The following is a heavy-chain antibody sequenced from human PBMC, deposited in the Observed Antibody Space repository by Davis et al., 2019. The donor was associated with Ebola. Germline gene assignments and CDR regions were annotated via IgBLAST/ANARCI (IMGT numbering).Heavy chain of an antibody. D-gene: IGHD6-13*01. CDR1: GFTFSSYA. V-gene: IGHV3-30*04. Sequence: GESLKISCAASGFTFSSYAMHWVRQAPGKGLEWVAVISYDGSNKYYADSVKGRFTISRDSAKNSLYLQMNSLRAEDTALYYCAKDMGPLDSSSWYWYYYYGMDVWGKGTTVTVSS. CDR2: ISYDGSNK. CDR3: AKDMGPLDSSSWYWYYYYGMDV. J-gene: IGHJ6*04.